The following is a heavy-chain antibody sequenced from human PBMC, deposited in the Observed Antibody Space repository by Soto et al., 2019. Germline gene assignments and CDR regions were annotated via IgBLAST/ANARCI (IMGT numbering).Heavy chain of an antibody. Sequence: HVQVVQSGAEVKKPGASGKVSCKASGYTCTGYYLHWVRQAPGQGLEWLGWINPNGGGTNYAHDCQGRITMTRDASINTAYLEVTRLRSEDTSVYYCAREGIAARIPTDWCPGTLGTVSS. D-gene: IGHD6-6*01. CDR3: AREGIAARIPTD. V-gene: IGHV1-2*02. CDR2: INPNGGGT. J-gene: IGHJ4*02. CDR1: GYTCTGYY.